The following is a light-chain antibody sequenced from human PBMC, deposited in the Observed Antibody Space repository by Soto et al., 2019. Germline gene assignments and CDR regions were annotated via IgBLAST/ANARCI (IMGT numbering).Light chain of an antibody. Sequence: QSVLTQPPSMSAAPGQKVTISCSGSSSNIGNNYVSWYQQLPGTAPKLLIYENDKRPSGIPDRFSGSKSGTSATLGITGLQTGDEADYYCGTWDNSLSAGGVFGGGTKVTVL. V-gene: IGLV1-51*02. J-gene: IGLJ2*01. CDR3: GTWDNSLSAGGV. CDR1: SSNIGNNY. CDR2: END.